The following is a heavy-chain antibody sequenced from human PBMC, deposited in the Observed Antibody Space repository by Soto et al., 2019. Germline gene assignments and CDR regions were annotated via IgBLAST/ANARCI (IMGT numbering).Heavy chain of an antibody. V-gene: IGHV1-69*13. Sequence: SVEVSCKXSGGTFSSYAISWVRQAPGQGLEWMGGIIPIFGTANYAQKFQGRVTITADESTSTAYMELSSLRSEDTAVYYCARPRLRSSGWYYFDYWGQGTLVTVSS. J-gene: IGHJ4*02. CDR3: ARPRLRSSGWYYFDY. CDR1: GGTFSSYA. D-gene: IGHD6-19*01. CDR2: IIPIFGTA.